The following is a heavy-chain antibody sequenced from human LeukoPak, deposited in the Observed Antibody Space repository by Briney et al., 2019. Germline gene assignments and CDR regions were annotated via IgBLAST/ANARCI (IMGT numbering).Heavy chain of an antibody. CDR2: IYYSGST. CDR3: AGAMGWGYEDYHYYYGMDV. D-gene: IGHD5-12*01. Sequence: SETLSLTCTVSGGSISSYYWSWIRQPPGKGLEWIGYIYYSGSTNYNPSLKSRVTISVDTSKNQFSLKLSSVTAADTAVYYCAGAMGWGYEDYHYYYGMDVWGQGTTVTVSS. CDR1: GGSISSYY. V-gene: IGHV4-59*01. J-gene: IGHJ6*02.